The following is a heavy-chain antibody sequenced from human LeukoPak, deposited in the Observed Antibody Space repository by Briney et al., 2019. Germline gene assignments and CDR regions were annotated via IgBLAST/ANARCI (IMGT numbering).Heavy chain of an antibody. CDR3: ARDGASIDDQYYGLDV. D-gene: IGHD1-1*01. CDR1: GFPFNSYT. CDR2: IRSNSRGK. J-gene: IGHJ6*02. Sequence: GSLRLSCAASGFPFNSYTMNWVRPAPGKGLESVSSIRSNSRGKNYGDSVKGRFTISRDNDKNTVFLEMNSLRAEDTAVYYCARDGASIDDQYYGLDVWGQGTTVTVSS. V-gene: IGHV3-21*06.